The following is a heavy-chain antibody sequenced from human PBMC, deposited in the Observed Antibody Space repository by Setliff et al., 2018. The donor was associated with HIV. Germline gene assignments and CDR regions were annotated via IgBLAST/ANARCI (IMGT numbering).Heavy chain of an antibody. CDR3: VRDLYDY. J-gene: IGHJ4*02. CDR2: ISADTGIT. V-gene: IGHV1-18*01. Sequence: GASLKVSCKASGYRFSGYGISWVRQAPGQGLEWMGWISADTGITNFAQKFQGRVTLTTDTSTNTAYMELRSLRADDTAVYFCVRDLYDYWGQGTLVTVSS. D-gene: IGHD2-2*02. CDR1: GYRFSGYG.